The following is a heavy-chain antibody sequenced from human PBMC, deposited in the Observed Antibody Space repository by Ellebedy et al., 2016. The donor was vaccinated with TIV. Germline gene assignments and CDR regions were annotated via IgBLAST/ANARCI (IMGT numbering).Heavy chain of an antibody. CDR2: ISSDGSIN. CDR1: TFSFRSYS. D-gene: IGHD3-3*01. J-gene: IGHJ6*02. V-gene: IGHV3-30-3*01. Sequence: PGGSLRLSCVASTFSFRSYSFHWVRQTPGKGLEWVAAISSDGSINYHADSLKGRFTISRDKSKNGLYLQMNSLRHEETAVYYCARGRRYDGDYGMDVWGQGTTVTVAS. CDR3: ARGRRYDGDYGMDV.